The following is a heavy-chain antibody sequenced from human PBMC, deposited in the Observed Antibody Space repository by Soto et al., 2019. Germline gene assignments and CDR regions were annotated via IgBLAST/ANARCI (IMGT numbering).Heavy chain of an antibody. Sequence: QITLKESGPTLVKPTQTLTLTCTFSGFSLSTSGVGVGWIRQPPGKALEWLALIYWDDDKRYSPSLKSRLTITKDTSKNQVVLRMTNMDPVDTATYYCANGVSGIGSFVIWSQGTMVTVSS. V-gene: IGHV2-5*02. CDR3: ANGVSGIGSFVI. CDR2: IYWDDDK. D-gene: IGHD6-19*01. CDR1: GFSLSTSGVG. J-gene: IGHJ3*02.